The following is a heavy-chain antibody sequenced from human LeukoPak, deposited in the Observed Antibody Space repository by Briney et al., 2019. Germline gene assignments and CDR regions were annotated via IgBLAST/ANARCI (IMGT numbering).Heavy chain of an antibody. D-gene: IGHD3-3*01. J-gene: IGHJ6*03. CDR1: GFTFSSYS. CDR2: ISSSSSYI. CDR3: ARETITIFGVGPSYYMDV. Sequence: GGSLRLSCAASGFTFSSYSMNWVRQAPGKGLEWVSSISSSSSYIYYADSVKGRFTISRDNAKTSLYLQMNSLRAEDTAVYYCARETITIFGVGPSYYMDVWGKGTTVTVSS. V-gene: IGHV3-21*01.